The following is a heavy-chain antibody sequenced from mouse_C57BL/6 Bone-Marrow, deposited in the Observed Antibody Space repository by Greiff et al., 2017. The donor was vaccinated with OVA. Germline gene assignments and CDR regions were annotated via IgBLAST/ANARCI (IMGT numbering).Heavy chain of an antibody. Sequence: VQRVESGAELARPGASVKMSCKASGYTFTSYTMHWVKQRPGQGLEWIGYINPSSGYTKYNQKFKDKAKLTADKSSSTAYMQLSSLTSEDSAVYYCASSYSNYAYFDVWGTGTTVTVSS. CDR3: ASSYSNYAYFDV. V-gene: IGHV1-4*01. CDR1: GYTFTSYT. CDR2: INPSSGYT. J-gene: IGHJ1*03. D-gene: IGHD2-5*01.